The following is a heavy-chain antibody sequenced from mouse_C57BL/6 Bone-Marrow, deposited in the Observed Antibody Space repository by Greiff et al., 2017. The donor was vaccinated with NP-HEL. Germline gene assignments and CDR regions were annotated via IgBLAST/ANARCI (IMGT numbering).Heavy chain of an antibody. Sequence: VQLQQSGAELVRPGASVKLSCKASGYTFTDYYINWVKQRPGQGLEWIARIYPGSGNTYYNEKFKGKATLTAEKSSSTAYMQLSSLTSEDSAVYICAGGAWFAYWGQGTLVTVSA. V-gene: IGHV1-76*01. J-gene: IGHJ3*01. CDR3: AGGAWFAY. CDR2: IYPGSGNT. CDR1: GYTFTDYY.